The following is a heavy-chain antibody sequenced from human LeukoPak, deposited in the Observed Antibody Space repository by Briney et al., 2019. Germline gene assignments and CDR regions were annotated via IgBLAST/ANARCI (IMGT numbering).Heavy chain of an antibody. CDR3: ARHPRGKSARTSLRFLEWLAYGMDV. D-gene: IGHD3-3*01. V-gene: IGHV4-39*01. CDR2: IYYSGST. J-gene: IGHJ6*02. CDR1: GGSISSSSYY. Sequence: PSETLSLTCTVSGGSISSSSYYWGWIRQPPGKGLEWIGSIYYSGSTYYNPSLKSRVTISVDTSKNQFSLKLSSVTAADTAVYYCARHPRGKSARTSLRFLEWLAYGMDVWGQGTTVTVSS.